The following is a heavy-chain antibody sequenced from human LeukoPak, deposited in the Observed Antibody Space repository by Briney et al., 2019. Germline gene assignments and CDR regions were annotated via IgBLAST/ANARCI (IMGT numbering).Heavy chain of an antibody. CDR3: ARRPIAAAVLYYFDY. J-gene: IGHJ4*02. Sequence: GASVKVSCKASGYTFTSYGINWVRQAPGQGLEWMGGIIPIFGTANYAQKFQGRVTITADKSTSTAYMELSSLRSEDTAVYYCARRPIAAAVLYYFDYWGQGTLVTVSS. CDR1: GYTFTSYG. CDR2: IIPIFGTA. D-gene: IGHD6-13*01. V-gene: IGHV1-69*06.